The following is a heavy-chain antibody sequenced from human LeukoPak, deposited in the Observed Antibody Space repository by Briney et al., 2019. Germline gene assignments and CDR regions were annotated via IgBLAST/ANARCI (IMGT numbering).Heavy chain of an antibody. CDR3: ARDPGRGYGAFDY. V-gene: IGHV4-39*07. J-gene: IGHJ4*02. Sequence: SETLSLTCTASGGSISSSSYYWGWIRQPPGKGLEWIGSIYYSGSTYYNPSLKSRVTISVDTSKNQFSLKLSSVTAADTAVYYCARDPGRGYGAFDYWGQGTLVTVSS. D-gene: IGHD3-10*01. CDR1: GGSISSSSYY. CDR2: IYYSGST.